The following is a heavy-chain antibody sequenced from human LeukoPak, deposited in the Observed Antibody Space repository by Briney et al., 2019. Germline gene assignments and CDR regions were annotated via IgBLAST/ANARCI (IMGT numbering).Heavy chain of an antibody. D-gene: IGHD3-10*01. CDR2: IYYSGSA. Sequence: SQTLSLTCTVSGGSISSGGYYWSWIRQPPGKGLEWIGYIYYSGSANYNPSLKSRVTISVDTSKNQFSLKLSSVTAADTAVYYCATVGAPYGMDVWGQGTTVTVSS. CDR3: ATVGAPYGMDV. J-gene: IGHJ6*02. V-gene: IGHV4-61*08. CDR1: GGSISSGGYY.